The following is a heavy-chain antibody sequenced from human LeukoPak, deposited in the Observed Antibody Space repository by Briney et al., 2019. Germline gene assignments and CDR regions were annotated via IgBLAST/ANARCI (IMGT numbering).Heavy chain of an antibody. CDR1: GYTFNKHG. CDR3: ARDPSNTSGWSPYFDY. CDR2: ISAYNGDT. J-gene: IGHJ4*02. V-gene: IGHV1-18*04. Sequence: ASVKVSCKASGYTFNKHGITWVRQAPGQGLEWMGWISAYNGDTKYSQKFQGRVTLLTDTSASLAYMELRSLRSDDTAVYYCARDPSNTSGWSPYFDYWGQGALVTVSS. D-gene: IGHD6-19*01.